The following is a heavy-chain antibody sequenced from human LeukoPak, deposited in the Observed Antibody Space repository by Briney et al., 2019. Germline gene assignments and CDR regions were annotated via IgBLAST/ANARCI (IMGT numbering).Heavy chain of an antibody. Sequence: GESLKISCKGSGYSFTKYWIGWVRQMPGKGLEWMGIIYPGDSDIRYSPSFQGQVTISADKSISTAYLPWSSLKASDTAMYYCARRYNWNDYWFDPWGQGTLVTVSS. CDR1: GYSFTKYW. D-gene: IGHD1-1*01. V-gene: IGHV5-51*01. CDR2: IYPGDSDI. CDR3: ARRYNWNDYWFDP. J-gene: IGHJ5*02.